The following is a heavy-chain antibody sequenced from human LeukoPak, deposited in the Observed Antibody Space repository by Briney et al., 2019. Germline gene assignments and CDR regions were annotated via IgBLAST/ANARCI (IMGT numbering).Heavy chain of an antibody. CDR1: GYSFTSYW. J-gene: IGHJ6*03. Sequence: GESLKISCKGSGYSFTSYWIGWVRQMPGKGLEWMGIIYPGDSDTRYSPSFQGQVTISADKSISTAYLQWSSLKASDTAMYYCARTTVTTDPYYYYMDVWGKGTTVTVSS. V-gene: IGHV5-51*01. CDR2: IYPGDSDT. D-gene: IGHD4-17*01. CDR3: ARTTVTTDPYYYYMDV.